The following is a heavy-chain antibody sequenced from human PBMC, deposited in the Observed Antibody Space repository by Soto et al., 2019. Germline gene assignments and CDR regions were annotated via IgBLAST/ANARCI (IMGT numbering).Heavy chain of an antibody. CDR3: ARDGRAKYYYYYMDV. D-gene: IGHD1-1*01. Sequence: GGSLRLSCAASGFTFSSYSMNWVRQAPGKGLEWVSSISSSSSYIYYADSVKGRFTISRDNAKNPLYLQMNSLRAEDTAVYYCARDGRAKYYYYYMDVWGKGTTVTVSS. V-gene: IGHV3-21*01. J-gene: IGHJ6*03. CDR2: ISSSSSYI. CDR1: GFTFSSYS.